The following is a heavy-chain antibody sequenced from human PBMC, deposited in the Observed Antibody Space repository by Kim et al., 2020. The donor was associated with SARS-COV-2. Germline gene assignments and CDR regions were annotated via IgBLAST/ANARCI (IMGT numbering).Heavy chain of an antibody. CDR2: ISGYNGNT. J-gene: IGHJ3*02. CDR1: GYTFTSYG. D-gene: IGHD3-22*01. CDR3: ARTYYYDTSGYSRAFDI. V-gene: IGHV1-18*04. Sequence: ASVKVSCKASGYTFTSYGISWVRQAPGQGLEWMGWISGYNGNTNYAQKLQGRVTMTTDTPTSTAYMELRSLRSDDTAVYFCARTYYYDTSGYSRAFDIWGQGTMVTVSS.